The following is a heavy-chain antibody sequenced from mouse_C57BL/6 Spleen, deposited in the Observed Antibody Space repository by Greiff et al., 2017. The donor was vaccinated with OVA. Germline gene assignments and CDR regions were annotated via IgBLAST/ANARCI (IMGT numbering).Heavy chain of an antibody. D-gene: IGHD1-1*01. Sequence: VKLMESGAELARPGASVTLSCKASGYTFTSYGISWVKQRTGQGLEWIGEIYPRSGNTYYHEQFKGKATLTADKSSSTAYMELRSLTSEDSAVYVCAREDRITTVVVDYWGQGTTLTVSS. V-gene: IGHV1-81*01. J-gene: IGHJ2*01. CDR3: AREDRITTVVVDY. CDR1: GYTFTSYG. CDR2: IYPRSGNT.